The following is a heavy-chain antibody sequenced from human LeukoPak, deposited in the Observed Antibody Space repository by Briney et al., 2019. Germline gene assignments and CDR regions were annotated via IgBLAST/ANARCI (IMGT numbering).Heavy chain of an antibody. CDR2: ITPFLGIA. V-gene: IGHV1-69*04. Sequence: SVKVSCKASGDTFNSYAINWVRQAPGQGPEWMGRITPFLGIANYPQKFQGRVTTTADESTTTAYMELSSLRSEDTAVYYCAREACREMGLMWPRLGGQDCRYDHWGQGTLVTVSS. D-gene: IGHD3-16*01. CDR3: AREACREMGLMWPRLGGQDCRYDH. CDR1: GDTFNSYA. J-gene: IGHJ4*02.